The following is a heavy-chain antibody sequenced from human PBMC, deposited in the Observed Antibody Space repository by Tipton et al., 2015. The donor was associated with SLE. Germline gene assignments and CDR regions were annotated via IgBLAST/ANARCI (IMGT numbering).Heavy chain of an antibody. V-gene: IGHV4-34*01. CDR1: GGSFSGYY. J-gene: IGHJ4*02. CDR3: AMMQWLPFPFDY. D-gene: IGHD6-19*01. CDR2: INHSGST. Sequence: TLSLTCAVYGGSFSGYYWSWIRQPPGKGLEWIGEINHSGSTNYNPSLKSRVTLSVDTSKNQFSLKLSSVTAADTAVYYCAMMQWLPFPFDYWGQGTLVTVSS.